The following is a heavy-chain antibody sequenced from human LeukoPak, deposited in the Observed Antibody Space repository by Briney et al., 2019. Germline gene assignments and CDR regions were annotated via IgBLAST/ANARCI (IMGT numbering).Heavy chain of an antibody. CDR3: ARQSWSSSPLDY. CDR1: GGSISSYY. CDR2: IYYSGST. D-gene: IGHD6-13*01. V-gene: IGHV4-59*08. Sequence: SETLSLTCTVSGGSISSYYWSWIRQPPGKGLEWIGYIYYSGSTNYNPSLKSRVTISVDTSKNQFSPKLSSVTAADTAVYYCARQSWSSSPLDYWGQGTLVTVSS. J-gene: IGHJ4*02.